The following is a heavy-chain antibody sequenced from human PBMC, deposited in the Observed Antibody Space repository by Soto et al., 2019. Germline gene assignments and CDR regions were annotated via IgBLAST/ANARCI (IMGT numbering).Heavy chain of an antibody. D-gene: IGHD3-3*01. Sequence: SETLSLTCTVSGGSISSYYWSWNRQPPGKGLEWIGYIYYSGSTNYNPSLKSRVTISVDTSKNQFSLKLSSVTAADTAVYYCARDSLDFWSGYYPYYYYYGMDVWGQGTTVTVSS. CDR1: GGSISSYY. J-gene: IGHJ6*02. V-gene: IGHV4-59*01. CDR2: IYYSGST. CDR3: ARDSLDFWSGYYPYYYYYGMDV.